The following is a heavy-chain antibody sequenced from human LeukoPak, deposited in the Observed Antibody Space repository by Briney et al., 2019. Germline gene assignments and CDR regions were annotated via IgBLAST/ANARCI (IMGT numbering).Heavy chain of an antibody. CDR2: IYYSGST. CDR1: GGSISSGGYY. D-gene: IGHD5-24*01. V-gene: IGHV4-31*03. CDR3: ARFRDGYNSGFDY. Sequence: SETLSLTCTVSGGSISSGGYYWSWIRQHPGKGLEWIGYIYYSGSTYYNPSLKSRVTISVDTSKNQFSLKLSSVTAADTAVYYCARFRDGYNSGFDYWGQGTLVTVSS. J-gene: IGHJ4*02.